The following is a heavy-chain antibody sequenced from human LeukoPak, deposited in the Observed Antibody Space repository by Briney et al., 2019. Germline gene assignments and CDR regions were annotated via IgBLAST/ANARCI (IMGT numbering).Heavy chain of an antibody. V-gene: IGHV1-8*01. J-gene: IGHJ6*03. CDR1: GCTFTSYD. CDR2: MNPNSGNT. CDR3: ARIGPSSWYDYYYYMDV. Sequence: ASVKVSCKASGCTFTSYDINWVRQATGQGLEWMGWMNPNSGNTGYAQKFQGRVTMTRNTSISTAYMELSSLRSEDTAVYYCARIGPSSWYDYYYYMDVWGKGTTVTVSS. D-gene: IGHD6-13*01.